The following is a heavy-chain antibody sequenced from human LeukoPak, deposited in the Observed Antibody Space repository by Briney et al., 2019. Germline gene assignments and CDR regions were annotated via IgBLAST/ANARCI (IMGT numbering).Heavy chain of an antibody. D-gene: IGHD3-3*01. V-gene: IGHV3-30*03. CDR2: ISYDGSNK. CDR1: GFTFSSYG. Sequence: PGGSLRLSCAASGFTFSSYGMHWVRQAPGKGLEWVAVISYDGSNKYYADSVKGRFTISRDNSKNTLYLQMNSLRAEDTAVYYCARGVLGDFWSGRDPYYYYGTDVWGQGTTVTVSS. J-gene: IGHJ6*02. CDR3: ARGVLGDFWSGRDPYYYYGTDV.